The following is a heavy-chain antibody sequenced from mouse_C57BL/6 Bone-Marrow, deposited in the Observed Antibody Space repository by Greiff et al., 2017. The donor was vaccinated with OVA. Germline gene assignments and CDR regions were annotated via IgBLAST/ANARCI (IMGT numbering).Heavy chain of an antibody. V-gene: IGHV1-64*01. CDR3: ARGVYFDV. CDR1: GYTFTSYG. Sequence: VQLQQPGAELVKPGASVKLSCTASGYTFTSYGMHWVKQRPGQGLEWIGMIHPNSGSTNYNEKFKSKATLTVDKSSSTAYMQLSRLTSEYAAVYYCARGVYFDVCCTGTTVTVSS. CDR2: IHPNSGST. J-gene: IGHJ1*03.